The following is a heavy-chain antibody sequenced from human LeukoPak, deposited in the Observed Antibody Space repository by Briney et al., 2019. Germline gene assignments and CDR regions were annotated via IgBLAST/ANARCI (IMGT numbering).Heavy chain of an antibody. J-gene: IGHJ4*02. Sequence: SETLSLTCTVSGGSISSYYWRWIPQPPGKGLEWIGYIYYSGSTNYNPSLKSRVTISVDTSKIQVSLKLSSVTAADTAVYYCASGPRYYDFDYWGQGTLVTVSS. V-gene: IGHV4-59*13. CDR3: ASGPRYYDFDY. CDR1: GGSISSYY. CDR2: IYYSGST. D-gene: IGHD3-3*01.